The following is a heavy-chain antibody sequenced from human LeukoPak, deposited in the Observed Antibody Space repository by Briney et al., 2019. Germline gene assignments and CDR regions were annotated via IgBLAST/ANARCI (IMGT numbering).Heavy chain of an antibody. Sequence: GGSLRLSCAASGFTFSSYGMSWVRQAPGKGLEWVSAISGSGGSTYYADSVKGRFTISRDSSKNTLYLQMNSLRAEDTAVYYCAKVQREKYFFDYWGQGTLVTVSS. CDR1: GFTFSSYG. D-gene: IGHD5-18*01. J-gene: IGHJ4*02. CDR3: AKVQREKYFFDY. CDR2: ISGSGGST. V-gene: IGHV3-23*01.